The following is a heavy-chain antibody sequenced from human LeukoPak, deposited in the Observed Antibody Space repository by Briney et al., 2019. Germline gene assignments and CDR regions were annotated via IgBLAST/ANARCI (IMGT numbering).Heavy chain of an antibody. D-gene: IGHD3-16*01. CDR2: IIPIFGTA. Sequence: ASVKVSCKASGGTFSSYAISWVRQAPGQGLKWMGRIIPIFGTANYAQKFQGRVTITTDESTSTAYMELSSLRSEDTAVYYCARAQGDLRPFVRVSYAFDIWGQGTMVTVSS. CDR1: GGTFSSYA. J-gene: IGHJ3*02. CDR3: ARAQGDLRPFVRVSYAFDI. V-gene: IGHV1-69*05.